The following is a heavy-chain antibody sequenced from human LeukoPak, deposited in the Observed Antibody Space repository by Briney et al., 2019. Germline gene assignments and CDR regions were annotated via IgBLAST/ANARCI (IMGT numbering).Heavy chain of an antibody. CDR1: GGTFSSYA. Sequence: SVKVSCKASGGTFSSYAISWVRQAPGQGLEWMGRIIPILGIANYAQKFQGRVTITADKSTSTAYMELSSLRSEDTAVYYCAREVVVAATRGHYYYGMDVWGQRTTVTVSS. J-gene: IGHJ6*02. CDR2: IIPILGIA. CDR3: AREVVVAATRGHYYYGMDV. D-gene: IGHD2-15*01. V-gene: IGHV1-69*04.